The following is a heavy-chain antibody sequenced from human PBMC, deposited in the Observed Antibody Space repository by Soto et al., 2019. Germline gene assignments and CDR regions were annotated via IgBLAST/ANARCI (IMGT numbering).Heavy chain of an antibody. D-gene: IGHD7-27*01. J-gene: IGHJ6*02. Sequence: QVKVQESGPGLVKPSETLSLTCTVSGGSVSNATYYWSWIRQTPGKGLEWIGYIYYSGRTKYSPALESRVTISVDTSKNQGSLTLTSVSAGDTAKYYCWGQTWKEPPPGMNCDYGMEVWGQGTTVIVSS. CDR3: WGQTWKEPPPGMNCDYGMEV. CDR1: GGSVSNATYY. V-gene: IGHV4-61*01. CDR2: IYYSGRT.